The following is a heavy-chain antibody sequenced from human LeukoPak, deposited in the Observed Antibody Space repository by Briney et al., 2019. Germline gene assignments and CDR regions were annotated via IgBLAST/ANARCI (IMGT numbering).Heavy chain of an antibody. D-gene: IGHD5-18*01. V-gene: IGHV4-38-2*01. CDR2: VYYSGST. Sequence: SETLSLTCAVSGYSISGGYYWGWIRQPPGKGLEWIGSVYYSGSTYYNPSLKSRVTMSVDTSKNQFSLKLTSVGAADTAVYYCARSYERYSYGPAGYWGQGTLVTVSS. J-gene: IGHJ4*02. CDR3: ARSYERYSYGPAGY. CDR1: GYSISGGYY.